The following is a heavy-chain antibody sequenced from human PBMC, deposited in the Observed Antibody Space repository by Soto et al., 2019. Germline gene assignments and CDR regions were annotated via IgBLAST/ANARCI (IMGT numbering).Heavy chain of an antibody. CDR3: ARDSVPIANYYYGMDV. CDR2: ISYDGSNK. J-gene: IGHJ6*02. CDR1: GFTFSSYA. D-gene: IGHD1-26*01. V-gene: IGHV3-30-3*01. Sequence: LRLSCAASGFTFSSYAMHWVRQAPGKGLERVAVISYDGSNKYYADSVKGRFTISRDNSKNTLYLQMNSLRAEDTAVYYCARDSVPIANYYYGMDVWGQGTTVTVS.